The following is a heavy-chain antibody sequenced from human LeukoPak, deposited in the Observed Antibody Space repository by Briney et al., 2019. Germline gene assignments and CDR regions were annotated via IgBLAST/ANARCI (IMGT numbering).Heavy chain of an antibody. J-gene: IGHJ4*02. CDR1: GFTFSNAW. D-gene: IGHD3/OR15-3a*01. CDR3: TAGTGRSDFDY. V-gene: IGHV3-15*01. Sequence: AGGSLRLSCAASGFTFSNAWMSWVRQAPGGGLEWVGRIKRKGDDGTIDYAAPVKGRLSISRDDSKNTLYLQMNSLKSEDTAVYYCTAGTGRSDFDYWGQGTLVTVSS. CDR2: IKRKGDDGTI.